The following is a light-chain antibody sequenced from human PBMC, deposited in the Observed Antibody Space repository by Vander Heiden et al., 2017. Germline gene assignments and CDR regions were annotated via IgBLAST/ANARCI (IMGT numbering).Light chain of an antibody. V-gene: IGLV1-44*01. CDR1: SSNIGSNT. CDR3: AAWDHSLNGYV. J-gene: IGLJ1*01. Sequence: QSVLTQPHYASGTPGQRVTISCSGSSSNIGSNTVNWYQQLPGTAPKLLTYSNNQRPSGVPDRFSGSKSGTSASLAISGLQSEDEADYYCAAWDHSLNGYVFGTGTKVTVL. CDR2: SNN.